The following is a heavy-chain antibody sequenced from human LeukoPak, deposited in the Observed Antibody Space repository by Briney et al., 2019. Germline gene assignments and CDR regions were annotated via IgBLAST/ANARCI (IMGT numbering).Heavy chain of an antibody. D-gene: IGHD3-16*02. V-gene: IGHV3-23*01. CDR3: AKGQGSGSYPFDY. CDR2: ISATAT. J-gene: IGHJ4*02. CDR1: GFTFSSYA. Sequence: KPGGSLRLSCAASGFTFSSYAISWVRQAPGKGLEWVSLISATATYYADSVKGRFTISRDISRNTLYLQMNSLRADDTAVYYCAKGQGSGSYPFDYWGQGTLVTVSS.